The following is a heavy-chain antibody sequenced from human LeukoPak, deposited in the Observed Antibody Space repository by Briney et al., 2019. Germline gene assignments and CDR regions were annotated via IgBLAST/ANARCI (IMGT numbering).Heavy chain of an antibody. CDR2: IYPGDSET. CDR3: ARRGYEILSGPTDAFDI. J-gene: IGHJ3*02. V-gene: IGHV5-51*01. Sequence: GESLKISCKGSGYSFTTYWIGWVRQMPGKGPEYMGIIYPGDSETRYGPSFQGQVTISADKSISTAYLQWSSLRASDTAMYYCARRGYEILSGPTDAFDIWGQGTMVTVSS. D-gene: IGHD3-9*01. CDR1: GYSFTTYW.